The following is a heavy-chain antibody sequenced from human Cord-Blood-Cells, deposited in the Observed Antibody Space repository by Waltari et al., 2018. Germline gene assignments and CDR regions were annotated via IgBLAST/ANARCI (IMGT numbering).Heavy chain of an antibody. CDR3: ARAPPQVTTYYYYYYMDV. CDR2: IYTSGST. CDR1: GGSISSYY. V-gene: IGHV4-4*07. Sequence: QVQLQESGPGLVKPSETLSLTCTVSGGSISSYYWSWIWQPAGKGLEWIGRIYTSGSTNYNPSLKSRVTMSVDTSKNQFSLKLSSVTAADTAVYYCARAPPQVTTYYYYYYMDVWGKGTTVTVSS. J-gene: IGHJ6*03.